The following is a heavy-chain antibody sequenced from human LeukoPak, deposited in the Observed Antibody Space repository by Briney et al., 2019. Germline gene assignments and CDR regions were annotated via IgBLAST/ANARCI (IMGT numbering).Heavy chain of an antibody. CDR3: ARRIGLDHYYYYYMDV. V-gene: IGHV4-38-2*01. CDR2: IYHSGST. D-gene: IGHD2-2*03. Sequence: SETLSLTCAVSGYSISSGYYWGWIRQPPGKGLEWIGSIYHSGSTYYNPSLKSRVTISVDTSKNQFSLKLSSVTAADTAVYDCARRIGLDHYYYYYMDVWGKGTTVTVSS. J-gene: IGHJ6*03. CDR1: GYSISSGYY.